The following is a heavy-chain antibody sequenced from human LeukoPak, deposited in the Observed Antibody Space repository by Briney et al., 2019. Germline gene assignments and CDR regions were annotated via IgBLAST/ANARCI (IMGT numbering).Heavy chain of an antibody. CDR2: ISAYNGNT. J-gene: IGHJ5*02. D-gene: IGHD6-19*01. CDR3: ARDTPRQWLDTGDSFDP. Sequence: ASVKVSCKASGYTFTSYGISWVRQAPGQGLEWMGWISAYNGNTNYAQKLQGRVTMTTDTSTSTAYVELRSLRSDDTAVYYCARDTPRQWLDTGDSFDPWGQGTLVTVSS. V-gene: IGHV1-18*01. CDR1: GYTFTSYG.